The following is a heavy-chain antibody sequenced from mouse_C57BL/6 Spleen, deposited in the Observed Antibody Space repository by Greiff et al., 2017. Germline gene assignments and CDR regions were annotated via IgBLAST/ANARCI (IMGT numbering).Heavy chain of an antibody. CDR3: AVPLLYYRAMDY. V-gene: IGHV1-59*01. D-gene: IGHD2-14*01. CDR1: GYTFTSYW. J-gene: IGHJ4*01. Sequence: VQLQQPGAELVRPGTSVKLSCKASGYTFTSYWMHWVKQRPGQGLEWIGVIDPSDSYTNYNQKFKGKATLTVDTSSSTAYMQLSSLTSEDSAVYYCAVPLLYYRAMDYWGQGTTVTVSS. CDR2: IDPSDSYT.